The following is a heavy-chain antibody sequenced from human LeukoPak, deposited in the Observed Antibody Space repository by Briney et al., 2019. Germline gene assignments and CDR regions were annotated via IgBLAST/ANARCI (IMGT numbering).Heavy chain of an antibody. V-gene: IGHV4-39*07. Sequence: SETLSLTCTVSGDSISKTSYFWGWIRQPPGKGLEWIGTLYEGGKTYYNPSLKSRVTMSLDVSRSQFSLKLTSVTAADTAVYYCARDFNSVGWAYFYMDVWGKGVTVTVS. CDR3: ARDFNSVGWAYFYMDV. D-gene: IGHD1-26*01. CDR2: LYEGGKT. CDR1: GDSISKTSYF. J-gene: IGHJ6*03.